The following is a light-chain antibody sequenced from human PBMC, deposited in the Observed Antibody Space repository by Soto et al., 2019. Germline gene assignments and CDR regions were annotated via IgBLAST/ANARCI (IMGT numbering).Light chain of an antibody. CDR1: QTINRW. CDR3: QQYNALWYT. V-gene: IGKV1-5*01. CDR2: DGS. Sequence: DIQMTQSPATLPASLGDRVTITCRASQTINRWLAWYQQKPRKAPKLLIYDGSTLQSGVPSRFSGSGSGTEFTLTISSLQPDDVATYYCQQYNALWYTFGQGTKV. J-gene: IGKJ2*01.